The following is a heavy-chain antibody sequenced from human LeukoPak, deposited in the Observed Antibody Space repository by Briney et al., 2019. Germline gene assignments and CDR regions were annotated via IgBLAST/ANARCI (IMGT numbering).Heavy chain of an antibody. CDR2: IYYSGST. J-gene: IGHJ4*02. V-gene: IGHV4-39*01. CDR3: ASYVWGSYFGPKRFDY. D-gene: IGHD3-16*01. CDR1: GGSISRSSYY. Sequence: SETLSLTCTVSGGSISRSSYYWGWIRQPPGKGLEWIGSIYYSGSTYYNPSLKSRVTISVDTSKNQFSLKLSSVTAADTAVYYCASYVWGSYFGPKRFDYWGQGTLVTVSS.